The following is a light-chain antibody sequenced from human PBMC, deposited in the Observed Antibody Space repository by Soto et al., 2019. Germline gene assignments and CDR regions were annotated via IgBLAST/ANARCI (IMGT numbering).Light chain of an antibody. CDR1: SSDVGGYDH. CDR2: DVT. V-gene: IGLV2-14*03. Sequence: QSVLTQPASVSGSPGQSTTISCTGTSSDVGGYDHVSWYQQHPGKAPKLIIYDVTVRPSGISRRFSGSKSDNTASLAVSGLQPEDEADYYCCSYTNKDTLLFGGGTKLTVL. J-gene: IGLJ3*02. CDR3: CSYTNKDTLL.